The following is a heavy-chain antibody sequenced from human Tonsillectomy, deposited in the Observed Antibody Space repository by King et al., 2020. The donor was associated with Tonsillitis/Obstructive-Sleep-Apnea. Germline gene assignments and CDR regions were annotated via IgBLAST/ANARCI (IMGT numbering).Heavy chain of an antibody. CDR2: IYPGDSDT. V-gene: IGHV5-51*01. CDR3: AGFTGGPTDYDFWSGYVRARKDYYYMDV. J-gene: IGHJ6*03. CDR1: GYSFTSYW. D-gene: IGHD3-3*01. Sequence: QLVQSGAEVKKPGESLKISCKGSGYSFTSYWIGWVLQMPGKGLEWMGIIYPGDSDTRYSPSFQGQVTISADKSISTAYLQWSSLKASDTAMYYCAGFTGGPTDYDFWSGYVRARKDYYYMDVWGKGTTVTVSS.